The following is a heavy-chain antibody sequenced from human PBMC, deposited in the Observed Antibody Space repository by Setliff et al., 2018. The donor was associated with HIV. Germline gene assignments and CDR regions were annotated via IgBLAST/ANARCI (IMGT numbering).Heavy chain of an antibody. D-gene: IGHD3-22*01. V-gene: IGHV3-11*04. J-gene: IGHJ4*02. CDR1: GFTFSDYY. Sequence: PGGSLRLSCAASGFTFSDYYMSWIRQAPGKGLEWVSYISSSGSTIYYADSVKGRFTISRDTAKNTMYLQMHSLRAEDTAVYYCARGDRDSSGYFLFDYWGQGTRVTVSS. CDR2: ISSSGSTI. CDR3: ARGDRDSSGYFLFDY.